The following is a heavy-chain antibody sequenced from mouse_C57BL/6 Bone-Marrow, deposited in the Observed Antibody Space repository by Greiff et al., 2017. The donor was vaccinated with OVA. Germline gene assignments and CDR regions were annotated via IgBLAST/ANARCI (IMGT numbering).Heavy chain of an antibody. J-gene: IGHJ2*01. D-gene: IGHD2-10*01. Sequence: EVKIEESGEGLVKPGGSLKLSCAASGFTFSSYAMSWVRQTPEKRLEWVEYISSGGDYIYYADTVKGRFTISRNNTRNTLYLQMSSLTSEDTAMYYCTRVLPYYYDYWGQGTTLTVSS. V-gene: IGHV5-9-1*02. CDR2: ISSGGDYI. CDR1: GFTFSSYA. CDR3: TRVLPYYYDY.